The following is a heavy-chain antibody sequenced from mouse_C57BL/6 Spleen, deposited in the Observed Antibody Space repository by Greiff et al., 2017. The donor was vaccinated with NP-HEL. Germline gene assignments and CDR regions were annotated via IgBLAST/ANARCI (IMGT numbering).Heavy chain of an antibody. Sequence: QVQLKESGAELVKPGASVKISCKASGYAFSSYWMNWVKQRPGKGLEWIGQIYPGDGDPNYNGKFKGKATLTADTSSSTAYMQLSSLTSEDSAVYFCARSYGSSLVGYYAMDYWGQGTSVTVSS. CDR3: ARSYGSSLVGYYAMDY. V-gene: IGHV1-80*01. D-gene: IGHD1-1*01. J-gene: IGHJ4*01. CDR2: IYPGDGDP. CDR1: GYAFSSYW.